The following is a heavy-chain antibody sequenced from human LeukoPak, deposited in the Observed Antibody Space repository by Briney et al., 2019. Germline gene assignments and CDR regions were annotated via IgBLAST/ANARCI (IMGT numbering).Heavy chain of an antibody. CDR2: IYYSGST. J-gene: IGHJ4*02. D-gene: IGHD3-22*01. CDR1: GFTFSSYA. CDR3: ARVRLARYYDSSGYLDY. V-gene: IGHV4-39*07. Sequence: PGGSLRLSCAASGFTFSSYAMSWIRQPPGKGLEWIGSIYYSGSTYYNPSLKSRVTISVDTSKNQFSLKLSSVTAADTAVYYCARVRLARYYDSSGYLDYWGQGTLVTVSS.